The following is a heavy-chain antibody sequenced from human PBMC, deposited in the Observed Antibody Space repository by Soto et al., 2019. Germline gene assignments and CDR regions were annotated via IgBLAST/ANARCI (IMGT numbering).Heavy chain of an antibody. CDR2: IYYSGST. Sequence: SETLSLTCNVTGDSIKTHYWSWIRQPPGKGLEWIGYIYYSGSTLYNPSLKRRVTISVDTAKNQFSLRLNSLTAADTAVYYCASGWMAAFDTWGQGTLVTVS. D-gene: IGHD2-2*03. V-gene: IGHV4-59*11. CDR1: GDSIKTHY. J-gene: IGHJ5*02. CDR3: ASGWMAAFDT.